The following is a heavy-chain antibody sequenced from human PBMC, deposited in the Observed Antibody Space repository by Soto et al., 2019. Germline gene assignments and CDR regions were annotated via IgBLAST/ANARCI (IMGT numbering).Heavy chain of an antibody. CDR1: GASVAGGSYY. J-gene: IGHJ5*02. CDR2: IPSRGRP. CDR3: ARDTYSGYDFGL. Sequence: SETLSLTCSVSGASVAGGSYYWSWVRQPPGKGLEWIGYIPSRGRPFYNPSLTSRGTISADTSKNHLSLQLTSVTAADTAVYYCARDTYSGYDFGLWGQGTLVTVFS. D-gene: IGHD5-12*01. V-gene: IGHV4-30-4*01.